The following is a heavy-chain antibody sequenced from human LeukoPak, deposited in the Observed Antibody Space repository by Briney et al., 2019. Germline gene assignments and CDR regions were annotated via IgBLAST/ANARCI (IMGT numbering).Heavy chain of an antibody. CDR2: ISWDGGGT. J-gene: IGHJ4*02. CDR3: AKDMAAYYYASGNIDY. V-gene: IGHV3-43D*03. Sequence: GGSLRLSCAASGFTFDDYAMHWVRQAPGKGLEWVSLISWDGGGTYYADTVKGRFTISGDNSKNSLYLQMNSLRAEDTALYYCAKDMAAYYYASGNIDYWGQGTLVTVSS. CDR1: GFTFDDYA. D-gene: IGHD3-10*01.